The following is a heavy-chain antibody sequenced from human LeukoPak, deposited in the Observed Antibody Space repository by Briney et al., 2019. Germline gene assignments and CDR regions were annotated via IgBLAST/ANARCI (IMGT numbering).Heavy chain of an antibody. J-gene: IGHJ3*02. CDR3: ARAKFSGAWFGELFGSERPDAFHI. Sequence: SQTLSLTCAVSGGSISSGGYSWSWIRQPPGKGLEWIGYIYHSGSTYYNPSLKSRVTISVDRSKNQFSLKLSSVTAADTAVYYCARAKFSGAWFGELFGSERPDAFHIWGQGTMVTVSS. D-gene: IGHD3-10*01. CDR1: GGSISSGGYS. CDR2: IYHSGST. V-gene: IGHV4-30-2*01.